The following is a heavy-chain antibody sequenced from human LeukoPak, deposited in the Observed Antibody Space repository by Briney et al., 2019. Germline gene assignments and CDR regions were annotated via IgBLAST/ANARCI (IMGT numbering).Heavy chain of an antibody. CDR1: GDTFDRFP. CDR2: IIPVFDMT. D-gene: IGHD4-17*01. V-gene: IGHV1-69*04. CDR3: AKGPHDYGDFVYL. J-gene: IGHJ5*02. Sequence: SVKVSCKASGDTFDRFPINWVRLASGQGLEWMGRIIPVFDMTHYAPKFQGRITMTADTSTTTAYMELRSLKSEDTAVYYCAKGPHDYGDFVYLWGQGTRVTVSS.